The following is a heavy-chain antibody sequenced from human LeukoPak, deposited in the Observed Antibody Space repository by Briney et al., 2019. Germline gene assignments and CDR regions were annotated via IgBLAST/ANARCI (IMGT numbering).Heavy chain of an antibody. CDR1: GFTISSNY. CDR2: IYSGGST. V-gene: IGHV3-53*01. CDR3: ARDRSSSGWYYYYGMDG. D-gene: IGHD6-19*01. Sequence: GGSLRLSCAASGFTISSNYMSWVRQAPGKGLEWVSVIYSGGSTYYADSVKGRFTISRDNSKNTLYLQMNSLRAEDTAVYYCARDRSSSGWYYYYGMDGGGQGTTVTVSS. J-gene: IGHJ6*02.